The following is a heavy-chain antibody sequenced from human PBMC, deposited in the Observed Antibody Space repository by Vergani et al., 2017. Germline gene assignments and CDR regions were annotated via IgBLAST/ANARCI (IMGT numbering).Heavy chain of an antibody. V-gene: IGHV3-30*18. Sequence: QVQLVESGGGVVQPGRSLRLSCAASGFTFSSHGMHWVRQAPGKGLEWVAVISYDGSNKYYADSVKGRFTISRDNSKNTLYLQMNSLRAEDTAVYYCAKVGGKCGYGAATDYWGQGTLVTVSS. CDR1: GFTFSSHG. J-gene: IGHJ4*02. CDR2: ISYDGSNK. D-gene: IGHD5-18*01. CDR3: AKVGGKCGYGAATDY.